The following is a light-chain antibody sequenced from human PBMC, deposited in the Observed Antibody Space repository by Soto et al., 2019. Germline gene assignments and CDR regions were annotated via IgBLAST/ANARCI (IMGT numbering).Light chain of an antibody. J-gene: IGKJ4*01. CDR3: QQRSNWPASLT. CDR2: DAS. Sequence: EIVLTQSPATLSLSPGERATLSCRASQSVSSYLAWYQQKPGQAPRLLIYDASNRATGIPARFSGSGSGTDFTLTISSLEPADFAVYYCQQRSNWPASLTFGGGTKVEIK. CDR1: QSVSSY. V-gene: IGKV3-11*01.